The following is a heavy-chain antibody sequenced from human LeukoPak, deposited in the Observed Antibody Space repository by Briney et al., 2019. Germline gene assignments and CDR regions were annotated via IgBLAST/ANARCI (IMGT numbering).Heavy chain of an antibody. D-gene: IGHD1-26*01. J-gene: IGHJ4*02. CDR2: IYHSGTT. Sequence: SETLSLTCAVSGGSISSGGYPWSWIRQPPGKGLEWIGYIYHSGTTYHNPSLKSRVTISIDRSKNQFSLKLSSVTAADTAVYYCARVARWGYYFDYWGQGTLVTVSS. CDR3: ARVARWGYYFDY. CDR1: GGSISSGGYP. V-gene: IGHV4-30-2*01.